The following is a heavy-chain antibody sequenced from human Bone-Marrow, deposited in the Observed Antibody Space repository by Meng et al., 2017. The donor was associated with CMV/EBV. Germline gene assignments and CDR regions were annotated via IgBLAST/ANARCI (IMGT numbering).Heavy chain of an antibody. CDR1: GFIFSDTH. CDR2: IRNNGDT. V-gene: IGHV3-72*01. CDR3: VRGIAD. J-gene: IGHJ4*02. Sequence: GSLRLSCAASGFIFSDTHMDWVRQAPGKGLEWIGRIRNNGDTRYAASVQGRFTVSRDDSKSSLYLQLNSLKTEDTAVYYCVRGIADWGQGTLVTVSS.